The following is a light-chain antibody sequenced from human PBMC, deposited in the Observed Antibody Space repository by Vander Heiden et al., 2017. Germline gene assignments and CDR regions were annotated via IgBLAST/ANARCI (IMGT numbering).Light chain of an antibody. V-gene: IGKV3-15*01. J-gene: IGKJ3*01. Sequence: EIAMTQSPATLSVSPGERATLACRASQSVSSNLAWYQQKPGQAPRLLIYGASTRATGIPARFSGSGSGTGFTLTISSLQSEDFAVYYCQQYNNWPFTFGPGTKVDIK. CDR1: QSVSSN. CDR3: QQYNNWPFT. CDR2: GAS.